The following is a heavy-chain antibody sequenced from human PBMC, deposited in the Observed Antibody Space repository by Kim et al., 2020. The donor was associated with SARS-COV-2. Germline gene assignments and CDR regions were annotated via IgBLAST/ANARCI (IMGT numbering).Heavy chain of an antibody. CDR3: VTEYSYDSSGPPFY. D-gene: IGHD3-22*01. CDR2: FDPEAGET. J-gene: IGHJ4*02. Sequence: GKGLEWMGGFDPEAGETIYAQKFQGRVTMTEDTSTDTAYMELSSLRSEDTAVYYCVTEYSYDSSGPPFYWGQGTLVTVSS. V-gene: IGHV1-24*01.